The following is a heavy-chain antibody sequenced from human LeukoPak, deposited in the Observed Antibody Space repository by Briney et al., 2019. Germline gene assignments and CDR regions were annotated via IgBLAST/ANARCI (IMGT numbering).Heavy chain of an antibody. V-gene: IGHV1-69*06. Sequence: SVKVSCKASGGTFSSYAISWVRQAPGQGLEWMGGIIPIFGTANYAQKFQGRVTITADKSTSTAYMGLSSLRSEDTAVYYCARAPRHYYDSSGYLDYWGQGTLVTVSS. J-gene: IGHJ4*02. D-gene: IGHD3-22*01. CDR2: IIPIFGTA. CDR1: GGTFSSYA. CDR3: ARAPRHYYDSSGYLDY.